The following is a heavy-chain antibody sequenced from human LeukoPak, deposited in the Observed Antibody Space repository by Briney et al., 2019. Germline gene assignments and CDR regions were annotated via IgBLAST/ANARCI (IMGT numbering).Heavy chain of an antibody. CDR1: GFTFSSYS. V-gene: IGHV3-21*01. D-gene: IGHD4-17*01. J-gene: IGHJ4*02. Sequence: PGGSLRLSCAASGFTFSSYSMNWVRQTPGKGLEWVSSISSSSSYIYYADSVKGRFTISRDNAKNSLYLQMNSLRAEDTAVYYCARLTYGERTGGYFDYWGQGTLVTVSS. CDR3: ARLTYGERTGGYFDY. CDR2: ISSSSSYI.